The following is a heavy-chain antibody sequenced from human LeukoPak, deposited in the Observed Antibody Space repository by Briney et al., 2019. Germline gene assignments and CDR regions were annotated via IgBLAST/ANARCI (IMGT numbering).Heavy chain of an antibody. V-gene: IGHV4-61*09. J-gene: IGHJ4*02. CDR3: ARGTLYSGWSYYFDY. CDR2: IHTSGST. D-gene: IGHD6-19*01. CDR1: GASISSTSYC. Sequence: SETLSLTCTVSGASISSTSYCWGWIRQPAGKGLEWIGHIHTSGSTNYNPSLKSRVTISVDMSKNHFSLRLSSVTAADTAMYYCARGTLYSGWSYYFDYWGQGSQVTVSS.